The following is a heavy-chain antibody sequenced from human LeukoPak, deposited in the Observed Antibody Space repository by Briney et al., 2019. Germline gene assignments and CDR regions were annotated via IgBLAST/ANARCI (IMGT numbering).Heavy chain of an antibody. CDR2: INSDGNIT. CDR1: GMTFDDYA. D-gene: IGHD2-2*01. Sequence: GGSLRLSCAASGMTFDDYAMHWVRRAPGKGLEWVSRINSDGNITNYADSVKGRFTIFRDNAKNTLFLQMSSLRAEDTAVYYCARGGYCTSTSCYDFYYYYMDVWGKGTTVTVSS. J-gene: IGHJ6*03. V-gene: IGHV3-74*01. CDR3: ARGGYCTSTSCYDFYYYYMDV.